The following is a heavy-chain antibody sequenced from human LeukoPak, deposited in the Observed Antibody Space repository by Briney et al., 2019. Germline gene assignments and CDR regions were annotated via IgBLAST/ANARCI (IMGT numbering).Heavy chain of an antibody. Sequence: ASVKVSCKAAGYSFTSYGISWGLQAPGQGLEWMGWISAYNGNTNYAQKLQGRVTMTTDTSTSTAYMELRSLRSDDTAVYYCARLSGTAVAVPEDLFDPGGQRTLVTVSS. CDR2: ISAYNGNT. V-gene: IGHV1-18*01. D-gene: IGHD6-13*01. CDR3: ARLSGTAVAVPEDLFDP. CDR1: GYSFTSYG. J-gene: IGHJ5*02.